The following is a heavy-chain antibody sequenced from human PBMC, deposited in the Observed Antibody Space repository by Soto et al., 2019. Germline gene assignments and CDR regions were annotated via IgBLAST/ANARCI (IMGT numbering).Heavy chain of an antibody. J-gene: IGHJ6*02. V-gene: IGHV1-69*12. CDR3: ARDKDRQQLGGNYYYGIDV. CDR1: GGTFGNSA. Sequence: QVQLVQSGAEVKKPGSSVTVSCKASGGTFGNSAISWVRQAPGQGLEWLGGIIPIFPTPHYAQKFQGRVTITADESTSTAYMELTSLRSEDTAVYYCARDKDRQQLGGNYYYGIDVWGQGTTVTLSS. D-gene: IGHD3-3*02. CDR2: IIPIFPTP.